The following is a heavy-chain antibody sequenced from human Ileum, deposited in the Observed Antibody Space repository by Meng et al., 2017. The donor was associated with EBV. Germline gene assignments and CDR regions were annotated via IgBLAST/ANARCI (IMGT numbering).Heavy chain of an antibody. CDR1: GFTFSSYW. J-gene: IGHJ4*02. CDR2: ITSDGSST. CDR3: ATVRDGYPRLFDY. Sequence: LLVGSGGCLVQPGGSLRLSCAASGFTFSSYWMHWVRQAPGKGLVWVSHITSDGSSTNYADSVKGRFTISRDNAKNTLYLQMNSLRAEDAAVYYCATVRDGYPRLFDYWGQGTLVTVSS. D-gene: IGHD5-24*01. V-gene: IGHV3-74*01.